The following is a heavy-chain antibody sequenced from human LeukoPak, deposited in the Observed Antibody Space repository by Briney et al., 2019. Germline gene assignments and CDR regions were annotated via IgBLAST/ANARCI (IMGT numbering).Heavy chain of an antibody. V-gene: IGHV4-59*08. D-gene: IGHD1-26*01. Sequence: SETLSRTCTVSGGAISSYYGSWIRQPPGKGLEWIGYIYYSGSTNYNPSLKSRVTISVDTSKNQFSLKLSSVTAADTAVYYCARHVGYNGSYFGYWGQGTLVTVSS. CDR3: ARHVGYNGSYFGY. J-gene: IGHJ4*02. CDR1: GGAISSYY. CDR2: IYYSGST.